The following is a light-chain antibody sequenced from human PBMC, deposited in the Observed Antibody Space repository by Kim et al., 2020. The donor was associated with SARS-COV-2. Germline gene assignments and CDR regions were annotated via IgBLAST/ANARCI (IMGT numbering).Light chain of an antibody. Sequence: SSELTQDPAVSVALGQTVRITCQGDSLRSYYASWYQQKPGQAPVLVIYGKNNRPSGIPDRFSGSSSGNTASLTITGAQAEDEGDYYCNSRDSSGNLWVFGGGTQLTVL. CDR2: GKN. CDR1: SLRSYY. CDR3: NSRDSSGNLWV. J-gene: IGLJ3*02. V-gene: IGLV3-19*01.